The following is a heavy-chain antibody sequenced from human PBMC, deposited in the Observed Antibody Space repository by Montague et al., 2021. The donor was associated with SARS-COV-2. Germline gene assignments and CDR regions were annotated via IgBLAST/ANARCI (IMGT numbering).Heavy chain of an antibody. V-gene: IGHV4-59*11. D-gene: IGHD6-13*01. CDR1: GGSISSHY. Sequence: SETLSLTCTVSGGSISSHYWSWIRQPPGKGLEWIGYIYYSGSTNYNPSLKSRVTISVDTSKNQFSLKLSSVTAADTAVYYCAREGEGYSSSWWIDYWGQGTLVTVSS. CDR3: AREGEGYSSSWWIDY. CDR2: IYYSGST. J-gene: IGHJ4*02.